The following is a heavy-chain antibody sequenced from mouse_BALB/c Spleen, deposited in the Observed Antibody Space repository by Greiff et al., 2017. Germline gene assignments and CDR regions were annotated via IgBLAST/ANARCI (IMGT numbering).Heavy chain of an antibody. CDR3: ASNYYGYYAMDY. D-gene: IGHD1-2*01. J-gene: IGHJ4*01. CDR2: IDPANGNT. V-gene: IGHV14-3*02. Sequence: EVKLMESGAELVKPGASVKLSCTASGFNIKDTYMHWVKQRPEQGLEWIGRIDPANGNTKYDPKFQGKATITADTSSNTAYLQLSSLTSEDTAVYYCASNYYGYYAMDYWGQGTSVTVSS. CDR1: GFNIKDTY.